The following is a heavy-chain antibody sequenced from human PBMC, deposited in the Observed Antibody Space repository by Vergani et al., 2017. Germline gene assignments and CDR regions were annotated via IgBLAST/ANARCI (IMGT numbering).Heavy chain of an antibody. Sequence: EVHLVESGGGLVQPGRSLRLSCSGSGFTLGDYAMTWVRQAPGKGLEWVAFIWSNPYGGTTEYAASVKGRFTISRDDSKSIAYLQMSSLKAEETAVYYCTTDRLDGNYAYWYDRGQETLVTAS. D-gene: IGHD3-16*01. V-gene: IGHV3-49*04. J-gene: IGHJ4*02. CDR1: GFTLGDYA. CDR3: TTDRLDGNYAYWYD. CDR2: IWSNPYGGTT.